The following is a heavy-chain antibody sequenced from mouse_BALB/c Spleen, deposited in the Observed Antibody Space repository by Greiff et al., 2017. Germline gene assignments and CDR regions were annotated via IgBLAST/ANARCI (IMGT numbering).Heavy chain of an antibody. J-gene: IGHJ1*01. CDR1: GYTFTSYV. V-gene: IGHV1-14*01. Sequence: EVQLQQSGPELVKPGASVKMSCKASGYTFTSYVMHWVKQKPGQGLEWIGYINPYNDGTKYNEKFKGKATLTSDKSSSTAYMELSSLTSEDSAVYYCAPSRLYDGHWYFDVWGAGTTVTVSS. D-gene: IGHD2-3*01. CDR3: APSRLYDGHWYFDV. CDR2: INPYNDGT.